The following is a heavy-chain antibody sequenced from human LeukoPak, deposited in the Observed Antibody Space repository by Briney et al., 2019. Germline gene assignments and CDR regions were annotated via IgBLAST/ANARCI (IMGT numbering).Heavy chain of an antibody. CDR1: GVTLSSYA. Sequence: GGSLRLSCAASGVTLSSYAMSWARQAPGEGLEWVSGISSSGSGGNTYYADSVKGRFTISRDNAKNSLYLQMNSLRAEDTAVYYCARVGSLLFFDYWGQGTLVTVSS. CDR3: ARVGSLLFFDY. J-gene: IGHJ4*02. D-gene: IGHD2-15*01. V-gene: IGHV3-23*01. CDR2: ISSSGSGGNT.